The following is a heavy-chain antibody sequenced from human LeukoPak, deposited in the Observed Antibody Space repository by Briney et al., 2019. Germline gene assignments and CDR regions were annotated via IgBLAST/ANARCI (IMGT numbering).Heavy chain of an antibody. D-gene: IGHD3-3*01. CDR2: IWYDGSNK. J-gene: IGHJ4*02. V-gene: IGHV3-33*01. Sequence: GGSLRLSCAASGFTFSSYAMHWVRQAPGKGLEWVAVIWYDGSNKYYADSVKGRFTISRDNSKNTLYVQMNTVRAEDTAVYYCAREGREGFYYFDYWGQGTLVTVSS. CDR1: GFTFSSYA. CDR3: AREGREGFYYFDY.